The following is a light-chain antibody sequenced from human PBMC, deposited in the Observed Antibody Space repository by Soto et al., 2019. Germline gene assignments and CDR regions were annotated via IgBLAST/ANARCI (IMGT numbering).Light chain of an antibody. CDR3: SSYTLRNTLVL. J-gene: IGLJ3*02. Sequence: QSALTQPASVSGSPGQSITISCTGTSSDVGGYNFVSSYQQHPGKAPRLIIYEVSSRPSGVSYRFSGSKSGNTASLTISGLQAEDEADYYCSSYTLRNTLVLFGGGTKLTVL. CDR2: EVS. CDR1: SSDVGGYNF. V-gene: IGLV2-14*01.